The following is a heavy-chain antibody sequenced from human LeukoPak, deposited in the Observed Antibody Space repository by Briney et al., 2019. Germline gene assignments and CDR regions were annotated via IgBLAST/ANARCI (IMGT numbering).Heavy chain of an antibody. CDR1: GYTFTSYD. CDR3: ARDDPSTVTIDY. J-gene: IGHJ4*02. D-gene: IGHD4-17*01. CDR2: ISAYNGNT. Sequence: ASVKVSCKASGYTFTSYDITRVRQAPGQGLEWMGWISAYNGNTNYAQKLQGRVTMTTDTSTSTAYMELRSLRSDDTAVYYCARDDPSTVTIDYWGQGTLVTVSS. V-gene: IGHV1-18*01.